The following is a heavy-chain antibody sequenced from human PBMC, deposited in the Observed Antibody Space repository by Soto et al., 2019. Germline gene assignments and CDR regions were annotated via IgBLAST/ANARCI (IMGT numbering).Heavy chain of an antibody. CDR3: AKGYQTYYGFWSFWFDP. V-gene: IGHV3-30*18. Sequence: VQLVESGGGVVQPGRSLRLSCAASGFAFSTYGMHWVRQAPGKGLEWVAVISHDGTNEYFADSVRGRFTISRDNSKNTLYLQMNSLRAEDTAVYSCAKGYQTYYGFWSFWFDPWGQGTLVTGSS. CDR2: ISHDGTNE. CDR1: GFAFSTYG. D-gene: IGHD3-3*01. J-gene: IGHJ5*02.